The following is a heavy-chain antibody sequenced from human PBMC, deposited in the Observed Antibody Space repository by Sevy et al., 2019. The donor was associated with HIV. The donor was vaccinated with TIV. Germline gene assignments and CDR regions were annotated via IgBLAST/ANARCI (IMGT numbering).Heavy chain of an antibody. V-gene: IGHV4-38-2*01. CDR2: IYHSGST. CDR1: GYSISSGYY. CDR3: ARHFATPGFDY. Sequence: SETLSLTCAVSGYSISSGYYWGWIRQPPGKGLEWIGSIYHSGSTYYNPSLKSRVTISVDTSKNQFSLKLSSVTAADTAVYYCARHFATPGFDYWGQGTLVTVSS. D-gene: IGHD2-15*01. J-gene: IGHJ4*02.